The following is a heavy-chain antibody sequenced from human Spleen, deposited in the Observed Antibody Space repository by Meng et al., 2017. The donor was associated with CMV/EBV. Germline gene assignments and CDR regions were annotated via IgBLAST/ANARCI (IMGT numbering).Heavy chain of an antibody. J-gene: IGHJ4*02. CDR2: SYTGGST. V-gene: IGHV3-66*02. CDR3: ARQVRLDGRFDY. D-gene: IGHD3-9*01. CDR1: GFTVSSNY. Sequence: GGSLRLSCAASGFTVSSNYMTWVRQAPGKGLEWVAVSYTGGSTNYADSAKGRFIISRDNSKNTLYLQMNNLRPEDTAVYYCARQVRLDGRFDYWGQGTLVTVSS.